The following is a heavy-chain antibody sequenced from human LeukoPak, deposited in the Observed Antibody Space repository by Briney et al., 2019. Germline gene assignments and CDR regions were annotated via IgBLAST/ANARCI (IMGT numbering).Heavy chain of an antibody. CDR1: GYTFTRYV. D-gene: IGHD2-15*01. J-gene: IGHJ4*02. Sequence: ASVKVSCKASGYTFTRYVINWVRQATGQGLEWMGWINLKSGNTGHAQKFQGRVTITRDTSISTVYLELSSLRSEDTALYFCTRVDGSPDYWGQGTLVTVSS. CDR2: INLKSGNT. CDR3: TRVDGSPDY. V-gene: IGHV1-8*03.